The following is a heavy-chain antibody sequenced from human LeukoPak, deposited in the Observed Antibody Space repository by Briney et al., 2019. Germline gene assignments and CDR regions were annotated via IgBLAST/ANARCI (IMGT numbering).Heavy chain of an antibody. J-gene: IGHJ6*03. CDR2: INPNSGDT. Sequence: ASVKVSCKASGCTFSGYYMNWVRQAPGQGLEWMGWINPNSGDTNSAPKFQGRVTMTRDTSISTAYMELNSLRSDDTTVYYCARDGAARTYYYYYYYMDVWGKGTTVTVSS. CDR3: ARDGAARTYYYYYYYMDV. CDR1: GCTFSGYY. D-gene: IGHD1-26*01. V-gene: IGHV1-2*02.